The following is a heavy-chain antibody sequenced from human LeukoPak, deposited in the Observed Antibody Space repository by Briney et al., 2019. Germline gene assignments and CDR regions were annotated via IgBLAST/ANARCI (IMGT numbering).Heavy chain of an antibody. D-gene: IGHD3-3*01. CDR3: ASLEGGPSDGR. CDR1: GFPVRRRY. V-gene: IGHV3-53*01. J-gene: IGHJ1*01. Sequence: GGSLRLSCEVSGFPVRRRYMTWVRQPPGKGLECVAVIYSGGTTYHIDSVTGRFTISRDISKSPMYLEMNNLGVEDTATYYCASLEGGPSDGRWGQGTLVIVSS. CDR2: IYSGGTT.